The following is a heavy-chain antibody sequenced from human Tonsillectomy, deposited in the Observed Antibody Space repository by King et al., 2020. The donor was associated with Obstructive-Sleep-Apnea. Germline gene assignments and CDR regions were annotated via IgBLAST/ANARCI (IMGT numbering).Heavy chain of an antibody. Sequence: VQLVESGGGLAQPGRSLRLSCAASGFTFDDYAMHWGRPAPGKGLEWVSGNSWNGGSRGYADSVKGRFTISRDNAKSSLYLKMNSLRAEDTALYYCAKDISYDILTGDFDYWGQGTLVTVSS. D-gene: IGHD3-9*01. CDR1: GFTFDDYA. CDR2: NSWNGGSR. V-gene: IGHV3-9*01. J-gene: IGHJ4*02. CDR3: AKDISYDILTGDFDY.